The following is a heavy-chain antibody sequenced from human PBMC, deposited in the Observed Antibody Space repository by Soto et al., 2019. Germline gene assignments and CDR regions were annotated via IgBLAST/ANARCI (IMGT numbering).Heavy chain of an antibody. V-gene: IGHV1-46*03. D-gene: IGHD5-18*01. CDR3: AREPPDGYNFDF. CDR1: GYTFTTYY. Sequence: QVQLVQSGAELKNPGASVKISCKTSGYTFTTYYLHWMRQAPGQGLEWMGILYPTGGGTSYTQKFQARITMTRDTSTSTVYMELGSLTSEDTAVYYCAREPPDGYNFDFWGQGTLVTVS. J-gene: IGHJ4*02. CDR2: LYPTGGGT.